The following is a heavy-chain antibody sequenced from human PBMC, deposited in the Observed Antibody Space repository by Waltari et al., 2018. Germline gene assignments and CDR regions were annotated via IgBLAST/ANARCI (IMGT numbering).Heavy chain of an antibody. D-gene: IGHD3-3*01. V-gene: IGHV3-7*04. CDR2: INQDGET. J-gene: IGHJ4*02. CDR1: GFSLSDHC. Sequence: AQLVESGGTLVRPGGSLRLSCAVSGFSLSDHCMSWVRQAPGKGLEWVASINQDGETDYVDSVKGRFTISRDNAKNSLFLLLNTLGADDSGVYFCASDPTLFGIRQNYFDSWGQGTQVTVSS. CDR3: ASDPTLFGIRQNYFDS.